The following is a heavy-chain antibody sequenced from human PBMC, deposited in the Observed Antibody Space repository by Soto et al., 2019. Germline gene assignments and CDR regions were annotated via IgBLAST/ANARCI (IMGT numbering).Heavy chain of an antibody. CDR3: ASESYGGEFDY. J-gene: IGHJ4*02. D-gene: IGHD4-17*01. V-gene: IGHV1-3*05. CDR1: GYTFTSYA. Sequence: QVQLVQSGAEEKKPGASVKVSCKASGYTFTSYAMQWVRQAPGQRLEWMGRINAGNGNTKYSQKVQSRVTITRDTSASTAYMELSSLRSEDTAVYYCASESYGGEFDYWGQGTLVTVSS. CDR2: INAGNGNT.